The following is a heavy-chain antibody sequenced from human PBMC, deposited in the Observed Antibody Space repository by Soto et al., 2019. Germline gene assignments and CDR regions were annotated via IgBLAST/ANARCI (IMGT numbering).Heavy chain of an antibody. Sequence: QVQLMQSGTEVKKPGASVTVSCKASGYTSADFGISWVRPAPGQGLEWMGWVSGNNGASNPAPKIQGRITMTLDTSTGVSYMALRSVRSDDTAIYYCVRDQKYFRVNGNWFDSWGQGTLVSVSS. D-gene: IGHD2-2*01. V-gene: IGHV1-18*04. J-gene: IGHJ5*01. CDR3: VRDQKYFRVNGNWFDS. CDR1: GYTSADFG. CDR2: VSGNNGAS.